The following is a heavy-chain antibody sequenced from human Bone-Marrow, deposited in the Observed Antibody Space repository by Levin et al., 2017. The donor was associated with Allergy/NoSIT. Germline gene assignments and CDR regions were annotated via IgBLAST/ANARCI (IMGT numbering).Heavy chain of an antibody. CDR3: ARDQDTAMVRWAFDAFDI. CDR1: GFTFSSYW. Sequence: PGGSLRLSCAASGFTFSSYWMSWVRQAPGKGLEWVANIKQDGSEKYYVDSVKGRFTISRDNAKNSLYLQMNSLRAEDTAVYYCARDQDTAMVRWAFDAFDIWGQGTMVTVSS. J-gene: IGHJ3*02. D-gene: IGHD5-18*01. CDR2: IKQDGSEK. V-gene: IGHV3-7*01.